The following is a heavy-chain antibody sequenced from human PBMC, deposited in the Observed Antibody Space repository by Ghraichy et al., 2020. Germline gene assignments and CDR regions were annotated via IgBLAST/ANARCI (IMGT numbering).Heavy chain of an antibody. Sequence: ASVKVSCKASGYTFTAYYIHWVRQAPGKGLEWMGWINPNSGGTNYAQQFQGKVSLTRDRSSSTAYMELSRLRSDDTAVYYCARDQGGLVVVPADWGQGTLVTVSS. V-gene: IGHV1-2*02. D-gene: IGHD2-2*01. CDR3: ARDQGGLVVVPAD. CDR2: INPNSGGT. J-gene: IGHJ4*02. CDR1: GYTFTAYY.